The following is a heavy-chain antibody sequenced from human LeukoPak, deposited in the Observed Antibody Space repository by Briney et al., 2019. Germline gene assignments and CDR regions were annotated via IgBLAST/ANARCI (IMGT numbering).Heavy chain of an antibody. V-gene: IGHV3-48*04. D-gene: IGHD6-13*01. J-gene: IGHJ3*02. CDR1: GFTFSSYS. CDR2: ISSSGSTI. Sequence: GGSLRLSCAASGFTFSSYSMNWVRQAPGKGLEWISYISSSGSTIYYADSVKGRFTISRDNAKNSLYLQMNSLRAEDTAVYYCASRDSRRAFDIWGQGTMVTVSS. CDR3: ASRDSRRAFDI.